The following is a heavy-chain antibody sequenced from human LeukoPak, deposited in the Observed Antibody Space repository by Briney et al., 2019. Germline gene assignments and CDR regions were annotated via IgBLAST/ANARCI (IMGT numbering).Heavy chain of an antibody. CDR2: VHYGGST. D-gene: IGHD3/OR15-3a*01. Sequence: SETLSLTCTVSGGSINSFFWSWIRQPPGKGLQWIGYVHYGGSTNYNASLKSRVTMSADMSKNQLSLKLSSVTAADTAVYYCARPRGSWTNDAFDIWGQGTMVTVSS. CDR1: GGSINSFF. J-gene: IGHJ3*02. CDR3: ARPRGSWTNDAFDI. V-gene: IGHV4-59*08.